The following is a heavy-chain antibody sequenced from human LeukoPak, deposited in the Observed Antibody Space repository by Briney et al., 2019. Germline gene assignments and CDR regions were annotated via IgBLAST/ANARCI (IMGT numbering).Heavy chain of an antibody. Sequence: GASVKVSCKASGYTFTSYDINWVRQAPGQGLEWMGWISAYNGNTNYAQKLQGRVTMTTDTSTSTAYMELRSLRSDDTAVYYCARDWWYQLLYFQHWGQGTLVTVSS. D-gene: IGHD2-2*01. J-gene: IGHJ1*01. CDR1: GYTFTSYD. CDR2: ISAYNGNT. CDR3: ARDWWYQLLYFQH. V-gene: IGHV1-18*01.